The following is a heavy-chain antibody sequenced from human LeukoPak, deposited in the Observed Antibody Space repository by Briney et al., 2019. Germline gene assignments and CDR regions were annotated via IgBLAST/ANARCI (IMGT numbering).Heavy chain of an antibody. CDR3: AKLVSSGWYYDY. CDR1: GGSISSNY. V-gene: IGHV4-59*08. CDR2: IYYSGST. Sequence: SHTLSLICTVSGGSISSNYWSWIRQPPGKGLESIGYIYYSGSTNYNPSLKSRVTMSVDTSKNQFSLKVSSVTAADTAAYYCAKLVSSGWYYDYWGQGTLVTVSS. J-gene: IGHJ4*02. D-gene: IGHD6-19*01.